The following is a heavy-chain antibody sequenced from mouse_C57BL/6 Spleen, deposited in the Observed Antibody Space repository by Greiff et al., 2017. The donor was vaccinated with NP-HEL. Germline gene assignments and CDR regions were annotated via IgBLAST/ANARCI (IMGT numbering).Heavy chain of an antibody. CDR1: GFTFSDAW. CDR2: IRNKANNHAT. D-gene: IGHD1-1*01. CDR3: TRVPYYGSSYEGYFDV. Sequence: DVKLVESGGGLVQPGGSMKLSCAASGFTFSDAWMDWVRQSPEKGLEWVAEIRNKANNHATYYAESVKGRFTISRDDSKSSVYLQMNSLRAEDTGIYYCTRVPYYGSSYEGYFDVWGTGTTVTVSS. J-gene: IGHJ1*03. V-gene: IGHV6-6*01.